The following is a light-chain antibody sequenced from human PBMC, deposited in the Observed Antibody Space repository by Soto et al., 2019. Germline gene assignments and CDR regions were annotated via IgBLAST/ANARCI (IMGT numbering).Light chain of an antibody. V-gene: IGLV1-40*01. CDR2: GNS. CDR1: SSNIGAGYD. CDR3: QSYASSLRVSV. J-gene: IGLJ2*01. Sequence: QSVLTQPPSVSGAPGQRVTISCTGSSSNIGAGYDVHWYQQLPGTAPKLLIYGNSNRPSGVPDRFSGSKSGTSASLAITGLQAADEADYYCQSYASSLRVSVFGGGTQLTVL.